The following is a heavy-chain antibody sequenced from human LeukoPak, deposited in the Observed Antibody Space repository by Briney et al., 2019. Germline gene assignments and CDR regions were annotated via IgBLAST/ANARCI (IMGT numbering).Heavy chain of an antibody. CDR3: ARGRRWATVTTSGEGAEYFQH. V-gene: IGHV3-30*03. CDR2: ISYDGSNK. CDR1: GFTFSSYG. J-gene: IGHJ1*01. D-gene: IGHD4-17*01. Sequence: PGRSLRLSCAASGFTFSSYGMHWVRQAPGKGLEWVAVISYDGSNKYYADSVKGRFTISRDNSKNTLYLQMNSLRAEDTAVYYCARGRRWATVTTSGEGAEYFQHWGQGTLVTVSS.